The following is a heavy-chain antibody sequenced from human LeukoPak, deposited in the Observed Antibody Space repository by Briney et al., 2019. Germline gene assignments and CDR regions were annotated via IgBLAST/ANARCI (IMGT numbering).Heavy chain of an antibody. CDR2: ISGSSSYI. V-gene: IGHV3-21*01. CDR1: GFTFTSYI. Sequence: PGGSLRLSCATFGFTFTSYIMNWVRQAPEKGLEWVSSISGSSSYIYYGDSVKGRFTISRDNAKNSVYLQMNSPRVEDTAVYYCVRESISGKFDYWGQGTLVTVSS. J-gene: IGHJ4*02. D-gene: IGHD6-25*01. CDR3: VRESISGKFDY.